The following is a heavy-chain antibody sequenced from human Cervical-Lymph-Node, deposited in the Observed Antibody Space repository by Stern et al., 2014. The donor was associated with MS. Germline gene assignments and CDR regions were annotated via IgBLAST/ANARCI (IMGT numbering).Heavy chain of an antibody. V-gene: IGHV1-69*01. CDR2: IIPSFGTP. J-gene: IGHJ6*02. CDR3: ARDGRHRDNYGLDV. D-gene: IGHD2-15*01. Sequence: QVQLVQSGAEVKKPGSSVKVSCQASGGTFNVYAINWLRQAPGQGLEWMGGIIPSFGTPNYAQKFQGRVTITADESTRTSSMQLSSLRSNDTAVYYCARDGRHRDNYGLDVWGQGTTVIVSS. CDR1: GGTFNVYA.